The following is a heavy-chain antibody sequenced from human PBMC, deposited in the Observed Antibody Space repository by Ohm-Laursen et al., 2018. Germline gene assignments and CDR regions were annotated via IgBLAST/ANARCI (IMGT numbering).Heavy chain of an antibody. V-gene: IGHV1-2*02. J-gene: IGHJ3*02. Sequence: GASVKVSCKASGYTFSDHYIHWMRQAPGQGLEWMGWINPNRGGTNHAQKFQGRVTMTTDTSISTAYVELTSLTSADTAVYYCVRDGEFIWGQGTMVTVSS. CDR3: VRDGEFI. D-gene: IGHD7-27*01. CDR2: INPNRGGT. CDR1: GYTFSDHY.